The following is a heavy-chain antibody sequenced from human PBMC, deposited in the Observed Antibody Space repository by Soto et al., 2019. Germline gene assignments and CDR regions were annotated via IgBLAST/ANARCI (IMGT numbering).Heavy chain of an antibody. J-gene: IGHJ4*02. V-gene: IGHV3-15*07. Sequence: EVQLVESGGGLVKPGGSLRLSCAASGLTFSNAWMAWVRQAPGKGLEWVGRIKTKTDGGTTAYAAPVKGRFTISRDDSNNTLYLQMKSLNIEDTAVYYCTPRPWYNWHSPDFDYWGQGTLVTVSS. D-gene: IGHD1-7*01. CDR3: TPRPWYNWHSPDFDY. CDR2: IKTKTDGGTT. CDR1: GLTFSNAW.